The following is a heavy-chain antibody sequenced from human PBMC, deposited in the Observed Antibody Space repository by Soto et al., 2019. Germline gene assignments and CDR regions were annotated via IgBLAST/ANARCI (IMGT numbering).Heavy chain of an antibody. CDR3: AKDNDLDRDGPFDY. V-gene: IGHV3-9*01. J-gene: IGHJ4*02. CDR1: GFSFDDYG. Sequence: EVQLVESGGGSVQPGRSLRLSCAASGFSFDDYGMHWVGQGPGKGLEWVSGISWNSGDIYYADSVKGRFTISRDNAKRSLYLQMNSLRTEDTALYYCAKDNDLDRDGPFDYWGQGILVTVSS. CDR2: ISWNSGDI. D-gene: IGHD2-2*03.